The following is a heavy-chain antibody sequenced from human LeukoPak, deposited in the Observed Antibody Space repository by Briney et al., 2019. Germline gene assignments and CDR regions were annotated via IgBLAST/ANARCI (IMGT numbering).Heavy chain of an antibody. Sequence: SQTLSLTCTVSGGSISSGDRYWSWIRQSPGRGLGWRGYIYSTGNTCYNPSLKGRVIISVDTSKNQFSLQLNSVTAADTAVYYCARDSYSYGYGGFDYWGQGILVTVSS. V-gene: IGHV4-30-4*01. J-gene: IGHJ4*02. CDR2: IYSTGNT. CDR3: ARDSYSYGYGGFDY. CDR1: GGSISSGDRY. D-gene: IGHD5-18*01.